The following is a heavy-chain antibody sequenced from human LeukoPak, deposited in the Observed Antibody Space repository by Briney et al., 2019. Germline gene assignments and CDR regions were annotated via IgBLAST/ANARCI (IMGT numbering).Heavy chain of an antibody. V-gene: IGHV3-48*03. D-gene: IGHD3-10*01. CDR1: GFTFSSYE. J-gene: IGHJ4*02. CDR3: ARDFRLTVDY. Sequence: PGGSLRLSCAASGFTFSSYEMNWVRQAPGKGLEWVSYISSSGSSKYYAGYVKGRFTIYRDNAKNSLYLQINSLRAEYTAVYYCARDFRLTVDYWGQGTLVTVSS. CDR2: ISSSGSSK.